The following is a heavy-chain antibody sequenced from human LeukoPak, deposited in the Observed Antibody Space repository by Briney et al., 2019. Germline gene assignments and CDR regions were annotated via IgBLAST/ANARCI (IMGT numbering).Heavy chain of an antibody. CDR3: ARGFPRVRGVTFFVH. CDR1: GFTVSSNH. D-gene: IGHD3-10*01. V-gene: IGHV3-66*02. Sequence: PGGSLRLSCAASGFTVSSNHMSWVRQAPGKGLEWVSVIYSGGSTYYADSVKGRFTISRDNSKNTLYLQMNSLRAEDTAVYYCARGFPRVRGVTFFVHWGQGTLVTVSS. J-gene: IGHJ4*02. CDR2: IYSGGST.